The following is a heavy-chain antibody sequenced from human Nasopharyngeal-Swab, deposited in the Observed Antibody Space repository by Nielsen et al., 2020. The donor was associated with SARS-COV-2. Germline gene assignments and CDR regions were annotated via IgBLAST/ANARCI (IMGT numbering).Heavy chain of an antibody. Sequence: GESLTISCAASGFTFSSYGMHWVRQAPGKGLEWVAVISYDGSNKYYADSVKGRFTISRDNSKNTPYLQMNSLRAEDTAVYYCAKAYIAAAGTDGYWGQGTLVTVSS. CDR1: GFTFSSYG. CDR2: ISYDGSNK. J-gene: IGHJ4*02. CDR3: AKAYIAAAGTDGY. V-gene: IGHV3-30*18. D-gene: IGHD6-13*01.